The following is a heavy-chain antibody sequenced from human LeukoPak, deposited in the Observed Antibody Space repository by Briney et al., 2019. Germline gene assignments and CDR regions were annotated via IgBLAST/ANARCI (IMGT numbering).Heavy chain of an antibody. D-gene: IGHD1-26*01. CDR1: GFTVSSNY. Sequence: PGGSLRLSCAASGFTVSSNYMSWVRQAPGKGLEWVSVIYSGGSTYYADSVKGRFTISRDNSKNTLYLQMNSLRAEDTAVYYCARGRLSGSFSPFFDYWGQGTLVTVSS. V-gene: IGHV3-66*01. CDR3: ARGRLSGSFSPFFDY. CDR2: IYSGGST. J-gene: IGHJ4*02.